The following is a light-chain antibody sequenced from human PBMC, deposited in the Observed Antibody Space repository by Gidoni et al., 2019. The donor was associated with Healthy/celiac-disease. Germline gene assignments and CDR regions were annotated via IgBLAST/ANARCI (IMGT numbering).Light chain of an antibody. Sequence: ELVLPQSPATLSVSPGGRATLSCRASQSVSSNLAWYQQKPGQAPRLLIYGASTRATGIPARFSGSGAGTEFTLTISSLQSEDFAVYYCQQYNNWPPYTFGQGTKLEI. CDR3: QQYNNWPPYT. J-gene: IGKJ2*01. CDR1: QSVSSN. CDR2: GAS. V-gene: IGKV3-15*01.